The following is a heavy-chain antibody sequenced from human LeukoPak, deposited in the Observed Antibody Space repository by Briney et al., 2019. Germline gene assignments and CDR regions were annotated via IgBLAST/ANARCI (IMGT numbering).Heavy chain of an antibody. V-gene: IGHV7-4-1*02. CDR2: INTDSGNP. CDR1: GYSFNSQG. Sequence: ASVKVSCKASGYSFNSQGMNWVRQAPGQGLEWMGWINTDSGNPTYAQGFTGRFVFSLDSSVSTAYLQISNLMPEDTAKYYCAREILSFDIWGQGKMVTVSS. CDR3: AREILSFDI. J-gene: IGHJ3*02.